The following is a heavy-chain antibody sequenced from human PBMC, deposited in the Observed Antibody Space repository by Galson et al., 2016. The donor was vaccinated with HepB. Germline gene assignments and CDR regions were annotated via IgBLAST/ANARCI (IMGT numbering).Heavy chain of an antibody. Sequence: SETLSLTCTVSGGSISSGTYYWGWIRQPPGKGLGWIGTIYSGGRTYYNPSLMSRLTISVDTSKNQFSLRLSSVTAADTAVYYCARHGRTAAVEFDYWGQGTLVTVSS. CDR2: IYSGGRT. CDR3: ARHGRTAAVEFDY. CDR1: GGSISSGTYY. V-gene: IGHV4-39*01. J-gene: IGHJ4*02. D-gene: IGHD6-13*01.